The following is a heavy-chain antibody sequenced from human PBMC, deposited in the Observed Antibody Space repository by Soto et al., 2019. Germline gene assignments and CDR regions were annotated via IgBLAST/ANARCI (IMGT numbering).Heavy chain of an antibody. Sequence: QVHLVQSGAEVKKPGASVKVSCQGSGYAFTTYGITWVRQAPGQGLEWMGWISAHNGNTNYAQKLQGKVNVTRDTSTSTAYMERRRLNYEDTAVYYCARGRYGDYWGQGALVTVSS. CDR2: ISAHNGNT. CDR1: GYAFTTYG. D-gene: IGHD1-1*01. CDR3: ARGRYGDY. J-gene: IGHJ4*02. V-gene: IGHV1-18*01.